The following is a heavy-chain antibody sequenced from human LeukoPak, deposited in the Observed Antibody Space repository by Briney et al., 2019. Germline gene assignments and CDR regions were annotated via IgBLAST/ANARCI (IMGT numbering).Heavy chain of an antibody. CDR3: ARGSVYFDS. Sequence: SETLSLTCTVSGGSMSTYYWTWIRQPPGKGLEWIGFIYYTGSTNYNPSLKSRVTISVDTSKNQFSLKLSSVTAANTAVYYCARGSVYFDSWGQGTLVTVSS. CDR2: IYYTGST. CDR1: GGSMSTYY. J-gene: IGHJ4*02. V-gene: IGHV4-59*01.